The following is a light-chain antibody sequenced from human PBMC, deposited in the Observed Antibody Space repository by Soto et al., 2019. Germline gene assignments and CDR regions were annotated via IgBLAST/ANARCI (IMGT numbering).Light chain of an antibody. CDR2: EVT. CDR1: NSDVGSFNF. Sequence: QSALTQPASVSGSPGQSITISCTRTNSDVGSFNFVSWYQQHPGKAPKVMIYEVTKRASGVSDRFSGSKSGDTASLTISGLQAEDEADYYCCSDAGRSTYVFGPGTKVTVL. V-gene: IGLV2-23*02. CDR3: CSDAGRSTYV. J-gene: IGLJ1*01.